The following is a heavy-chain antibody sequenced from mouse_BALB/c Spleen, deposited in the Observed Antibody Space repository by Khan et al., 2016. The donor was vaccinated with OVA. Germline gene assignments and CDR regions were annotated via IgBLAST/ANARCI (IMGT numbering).Heavy chain of an antibody. Sequence: QVQLKESGPGLVAPSQSLSITCTVSGFSLTSYGVHWVRQPPGKGLEWLGVIWAGGSTNYNSALMSRMSILKHNSKGQVVIKMNSLKTDDATMYYCARLEDIWGQGTTLTVSS. V-gene: IGHV2-9*02. D-gene: IGHD1-3*01. CDR3: ARLEDI. CDR2: IWAGGST. CDR1: GFSLTSYG. J-gene: IGHJ2*01.